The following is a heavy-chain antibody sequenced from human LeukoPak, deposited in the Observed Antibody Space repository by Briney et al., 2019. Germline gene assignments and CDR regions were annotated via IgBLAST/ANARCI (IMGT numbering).Heavy chain of an antibody. CDR1: GFSFSGYG. J-gene: IGHJ4*02. CDR3: STGSGDY. CDR2: IRSDGTNK. Sequence: PGGSLRLSCAASGFSFSGYGMHWVRRAPGKGLEWVAFIRSDGTNKYYADSVKGRFTISRDNSENTLYLLMNSLRTEDTAVYYCSTGSGDYWGQGTLVTVSS. V-gene: IGHV3-30*02. D-gene: IGHD1-26*01.